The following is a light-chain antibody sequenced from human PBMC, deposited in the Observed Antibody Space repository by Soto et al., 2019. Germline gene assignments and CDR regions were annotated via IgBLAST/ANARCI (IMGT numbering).Light chain of an antibody. V-gene: IGKV1-5*01. CDR3: QQYNSYST. CDR1: QTISTW. J-gene: IGKJ1*01. Sequence: DIQVTQSPPTLSASVGDRVTITFRASQTISTWMAWYQQKPGKAPKLLVYDASTLQSGVASRFSGSGSGTEFTLTISSLQPDDFATYYCQQYNSYSTFGQGTKVHIK. CDR2: DAS.